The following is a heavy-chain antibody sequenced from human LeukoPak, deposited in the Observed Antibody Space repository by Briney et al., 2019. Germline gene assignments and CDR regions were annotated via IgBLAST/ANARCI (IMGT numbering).Heavy chain of an antibody. J-gene: IGHJ6*03. V-gene: IGHV4-34*01. CDR2: VYNGGST. Sequence: SETLPLTCAVYGGSFNDYFWTWIRQPPGKGLKWIGEVYNGGSTNYNPSLKSRVIISVDTSKNQFSLRLSSVTAADTAVYYCARGRLGSVVFEGYYYFMDVWGKGTTVTVSS. CDR3: ARGRLGSVVFEGYYYFMDV. D-gene: IGHD3-22*01. CDR1: GGSFNDYF.